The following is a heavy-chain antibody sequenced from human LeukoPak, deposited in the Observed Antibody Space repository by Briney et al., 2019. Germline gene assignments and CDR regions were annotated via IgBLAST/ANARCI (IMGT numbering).Heavy chain of an antibody. Sequence: ASVKVSCKASGYTFTGYYMHWVRQAPGQGLEWMGWINPNSGGTNYAQKFQGRVTMTRDTSISTAYMELSRLRSDDTAVYYCARLAAAGRIASEAEYFQHWGQGTLVTVSS. V-gene: IGHV1-2*02. CDR2: INPNSGGT. CDR1: GYTFTGYY. CDR3: ARLAAAGRIASEAEYFQH. J-gene: IGHJ1*01. D-gene: IGHD6-13*01.